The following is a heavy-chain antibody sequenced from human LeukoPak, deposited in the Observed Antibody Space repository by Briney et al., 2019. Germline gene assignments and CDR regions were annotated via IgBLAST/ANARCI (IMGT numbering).Heavy chain of an antibody. Sequence: GGPLRLSCAASGFTFSGSAMHWVRQASGKGLEWVGRIRSKANSYATAYAASVKGRFTISRDDSKNTAYLQMNSLKTEDTAVYYCIRELLWFGEPGDYWGQGTLVTVSS. D-gene: IGHD3-10*01. V-gene: IGHV3-73*01. J-gene: IGHJ4*02. CDR2: IRSKANSYAT. CDR1: GFTFSGSA. CDR3: IRELLWFGEPGDY.